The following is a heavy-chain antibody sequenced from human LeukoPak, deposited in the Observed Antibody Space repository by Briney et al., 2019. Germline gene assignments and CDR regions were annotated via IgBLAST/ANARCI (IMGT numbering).Heavy chain of an antibody. V-gene: IGHV4-4*02. CDR2: IYHSGST. Sequence: YPSETLSLTCAVSGGSISSSNWWSWVRQPPGKGLEWIGEIYHSGSTNYNPSLKSRVTISVDKSKNQFSLKLSSVTAADTAVYYCARAPYDFWSGYYGGLYFDYWGQGTLVTVSS. CDR1: GGSISSSNW. CDR3: ARAPYDFWSGYYGGLYFDY. D-gene: IGHD3-3*01. J-gene: IGHJ4*02.